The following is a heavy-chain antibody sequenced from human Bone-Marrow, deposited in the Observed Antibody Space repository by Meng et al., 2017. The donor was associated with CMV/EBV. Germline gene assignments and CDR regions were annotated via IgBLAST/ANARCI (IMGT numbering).Heavy chain of an antibody. V-gene: IGHV1-2*02. CDR1: GYRFSGNY. CDR3: ARDSTPIDY. Sequence: KVSGKTYGYRFSGNYMQWVRQAPGHGLEWMGWINPSSGVTRYAQKFQGRVTMTRDTSISTVYMELSSLTFDDTAVYYCARDSTPIDYWGPGTLVTVSS. J-gene: IGHJ4*02. D-gene: IGHD2-15*01. CDR2: INPSSGVT.